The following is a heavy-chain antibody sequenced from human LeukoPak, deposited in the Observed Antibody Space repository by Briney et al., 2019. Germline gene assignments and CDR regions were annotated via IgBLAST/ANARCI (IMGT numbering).Heavy chain of an antibody. CDR2: ISSSSSYI. CDR3: ARDCGSSWYQNHDAFDI. V-gene: IGHV3-21*01. CDR1: GFTFSSYS. Sequence: GGSLRLSCAASGFTFSSYSMNWVRQAPGKGLEWVSSISSSSSYIYYADSVKGRFTISRDNAKNSLYLQMNSLRAEDTAVYYCARDCGSSWYQNHDAFDIWGQGTMDTVSS. J-gene: IGHJ3*02. D-gene: IGHD6-13*01.